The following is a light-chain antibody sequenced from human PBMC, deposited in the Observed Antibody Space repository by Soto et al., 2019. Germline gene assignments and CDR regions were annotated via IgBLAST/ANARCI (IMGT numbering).Light chain of an antibody. Sequence: QPVLTQSPSASASLGASVKLTCTLSSGHSSYAIAWHQQQPEKGPRYLMKLDSDGSHTKGDAIPDRFSGSSSGAERYLTISSLQSEDGADYNCQTWGTGIHVVFGGGTKLTVL. V-gene: IGLV4-69*01. J-gene: IGLJ2*01. CDR1: SGHSSYA. CDR3: QTWGTGIHVV. CDR2: LDSDGSH.